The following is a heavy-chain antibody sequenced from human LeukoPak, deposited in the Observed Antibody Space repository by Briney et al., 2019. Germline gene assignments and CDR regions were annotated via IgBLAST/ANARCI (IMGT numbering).Heavy chain of an antibody. CDR3: AKDQGVYYASGSYSPLDH. CDR1: GFTFSSYA. V-gene: IGHV3-23*01. CDR2: ISGSGGST. J-gene: IGHJ4*02. Sequence: QPGGSLRLSCAASGFTFSSYAMSWVRQAPGKGLEWVSAISGSGGSTYYADSVKGRFTISRDNSKNTLYLQMNSLRVEDTAVYYCAKDQGVYYASGSYSPLDHWGQGTQVTVSS. D-gene: IGHD3-10*01.